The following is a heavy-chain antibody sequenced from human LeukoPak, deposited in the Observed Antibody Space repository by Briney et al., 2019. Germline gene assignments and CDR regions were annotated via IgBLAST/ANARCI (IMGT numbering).Heavy chain of an antibody. CDR3: AWGGKLIAVAGTEGGGRAGYFQH. CDR1: GYSFTSYW. CDR2: IYPGDSDT. Sequence: GESLKISCKGSGYSFTSYWIGWVRQMPGKGLEWMGIIYPGDSDTRYSPSFQGQVTISADKSISTAYLQWSSLKASDTAMYYCAWGGKLIAVAGTEGGGRAGYFQHWGQGTLVTVSS. J-gene: IGHJ1*01. V-gene: IGHV5-51*01. D-gene: IGHD6-19*01.